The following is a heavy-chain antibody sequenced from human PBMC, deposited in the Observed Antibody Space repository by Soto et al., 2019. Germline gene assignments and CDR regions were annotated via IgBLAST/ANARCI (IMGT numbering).Heavy chain of an antibody. CDR2: IYSGGST. CDR3: ARPQRDCSGGSCHYYYGMDV. J-gene: IGHJ6*02. CDR1: GFTVSSNY. V-gene: IGHV3-66*01. D-gene: IGHD2-15*01. Sequence: GGSLRLSCAASGFTVSSNYMSWVRQAPGKGLEWVSVIYSGGSTYYAVSVKGRFSISRDNSKNTLYLQMNCLRAEDTAVYYCARPQRDCSGGSCHYYYGMDVWGQGTTVIVSS.